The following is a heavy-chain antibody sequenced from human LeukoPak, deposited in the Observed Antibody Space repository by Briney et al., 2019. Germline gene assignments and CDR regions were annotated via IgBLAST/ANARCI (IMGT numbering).Heavy chain of an antibody. D-gene: IGHD3-22*01. CDR3: VRDHHRRLYDNQARDTFDI. V-gene: IGHV3-48*01. CDR2: ISSSSSPI. Sequence: GGSLRLSCAASGFTFSSYSMNWVRQAPGKGLEWASYISSSSSPIYYADSVKGRFTISRDNAKNSLYLQMNSLRAEDTAVYYCVRDHHRRLYDNQARDTFDIWGQGTMVTVSS. CDR1: GFTFSSYS. J-gene: IGHJ3*02.